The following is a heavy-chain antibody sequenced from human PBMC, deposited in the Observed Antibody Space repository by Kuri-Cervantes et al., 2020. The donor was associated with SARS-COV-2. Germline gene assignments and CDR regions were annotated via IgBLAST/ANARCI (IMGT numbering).Heavy chain of an antibody. J-gene: IGHJ6*02. CDR1: GFTFSSYA. CDR2: ISGSGGST. V-gene: IGHV3-23*01. CDR3: ARDNYCSGGSCYSYYYGMDV. Sequence: GGSLRLSCAASGFTFSSYAMSWVRQAPGKGLEWVSAISGSGGSTYYADSVKGRFTISRDNYKNTLYLQMNSLRAEDTAVYYCARDNYCSGGSCYSYYYGMDVWGQGTTVTVSS. D-gene: IGHD2-15*01.